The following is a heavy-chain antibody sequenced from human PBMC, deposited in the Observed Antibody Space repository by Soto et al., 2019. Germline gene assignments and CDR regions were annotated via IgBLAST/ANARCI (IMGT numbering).Heavy chain of an antibody. Sequence: ASVKVSCKASGYTFTSYAMHWVRQAPGQRLEWMGWINAGNGNTKYSQKFQGRVTITRDTSASTAYMELSSLRSEDTAVYYCARSIVVVTVLDYWGQRSLDTGSS. CDR2: INAGNGNT. D-gene: IGHD2-21*02. J-gene: IGHJ4*02. CDR3: ARSIVVVTVLDY. CDR1: GYTFTSYA. V-gene: IGHV1-3*01.